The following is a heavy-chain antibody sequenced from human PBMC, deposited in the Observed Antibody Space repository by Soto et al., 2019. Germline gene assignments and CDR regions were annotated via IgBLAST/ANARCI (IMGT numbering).Heavy chain of an antibody. V-gene: IGHV3-33*06. CDR1: GSTFSNSG. D-gene: IGHD2-21*01. Sequence: SGGSLRLSCAASGSTFSNSGIHWVRQAPGKGLQWVALIYYDGSNEYYADSVKGRFTISRDNSKNTLYLQMNSLRAEDTAVYYCAQPRGRLALYFDYWRHXPLVTVSP. CDR2: IYYDGSNE. J-gene: IGHJ4*01. CDR3: AQPRGRLALYFDY.